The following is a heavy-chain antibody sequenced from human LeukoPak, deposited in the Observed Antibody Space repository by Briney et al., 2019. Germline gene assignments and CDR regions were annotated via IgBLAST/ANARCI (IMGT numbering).Heavy chain of an antibody. V-gene: IGHV3-23*01. CDR3: AKGGFRDGYSYAS. Sequence: PGGSLRLSCAASGFTFSSSAMSWVRQAPGKGLEWVAAISDTGRLSYCADSVNGRFTISRDNSKNTLSLQMNSLRAADTAVYYCAKGGFRDGYSYASWGQGTLITVSS. CDR1: GFTFSSSA. CDR2: ISDTGRLS. J-gene: IGHJ5*02. D-gene: IGHD5-24*01.